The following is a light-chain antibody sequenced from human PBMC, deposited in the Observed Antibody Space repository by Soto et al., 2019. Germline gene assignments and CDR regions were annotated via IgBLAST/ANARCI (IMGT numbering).Light chain of an antibody. CDR3: QQYGSSQYT. CDR1: QSVNNNY. Sequence: ELGLTQSPGTLSLSPGERATLSCRASQSVNNNYLAWYQQKTGQAPRLLIDGESSSATGIPDRFSGSGSGTDFTLTISRLEPEAFAVYYCQQYGSSQYTFGQGTQLEIK. J-gene: IGKJ2*01. V-gene: IGKV3-20*01. CDR2: GES.